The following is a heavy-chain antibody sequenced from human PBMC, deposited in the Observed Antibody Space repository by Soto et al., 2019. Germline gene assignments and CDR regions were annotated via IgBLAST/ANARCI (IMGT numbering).Heavy chain of an antibody. Sequence: SVKVSCKASGGTFSSYAISWVRQAPGQGLEWMGGIIPIFGTANYAQKFQGRVTITADESTSTAYMELSSLRSEDTAVYDCAGRDYYDSSGYTFDYWGQGTLVTVSS. CDR1: GGTFSSYA. CDR3: AGRDYYDSSGYTFDY. CDR2: IIPIFGTA. J-gene: IGHJ4*02. D-gene: IGHD3-22*01. V-gene: IGHV1-69*13.